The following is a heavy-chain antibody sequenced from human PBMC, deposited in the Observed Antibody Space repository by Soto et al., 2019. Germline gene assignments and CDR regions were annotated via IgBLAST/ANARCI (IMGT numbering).Heavy chain of an antibody. CDR2: IYYSGST. Sequence: SETLSLTCTVFGGSISSYYWSWIRQPPGKGLEWIGYIYYSGSTNYNPSLKSRVTISVDTSKNQFSLKLSSVTAADTAVYYCARELRGWESLTPYYYYYMDVWGKGTTVTVSS. CDR1: GGSISSYY. V-gene: IGHV4-59*01. CDR3: ARELRGWESLTPYYYYYMDV. D-gene: IGHD1-26*01. J-gene: IGHJ6*03.